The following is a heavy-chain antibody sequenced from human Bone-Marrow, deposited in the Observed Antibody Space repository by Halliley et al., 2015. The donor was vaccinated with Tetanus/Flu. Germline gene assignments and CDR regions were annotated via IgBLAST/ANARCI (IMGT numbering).Heavy chain of an antibody. CDR1: GGSIGSHF. CDR2: YYYGGST. V-gene: IGHV4-59*11. Sequence: TLSLTCSLSGGSIGSHFWCWIRQPPGRGLEWIGCYYYGGSTYYNPSLKSRVTISVDSPKNHFSLKLNSVTAADTAVYYCARGDYSLYYFDNWGQGALVTVSS. J-gene: IGHJ4*02. CDR3: ARGDYSLYYFDN. D-gene: IGHD4-4*01.